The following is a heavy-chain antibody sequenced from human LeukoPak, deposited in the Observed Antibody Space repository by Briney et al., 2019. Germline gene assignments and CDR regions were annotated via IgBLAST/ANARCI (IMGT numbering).Heavy chain of an antibody. Sequence: GGSLRLSCAASGFTFSSYGMHWVRQAPGKGLEWVAVISYDGSNKYYADSVKGRFTISRDNSKNTLYLQMNSLRAEDTAVYYCARASVTIFGYYGMDVWGQGTTVTVSS. D-gene: IGHD3-3*01. CDR3: ARASVTIFGYYGMDV. J-gene: IGHJ6*02. V-gene: IGHV3-30*03. CDR2: ISYDGSNK. CDR1: GFTFSSYG.